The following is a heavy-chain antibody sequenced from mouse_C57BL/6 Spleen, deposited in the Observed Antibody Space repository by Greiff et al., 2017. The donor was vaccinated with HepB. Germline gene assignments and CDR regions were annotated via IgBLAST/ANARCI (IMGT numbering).Heavy chain of an antibody. CDR1: GYTFTSYW. D-gene: IGHD3-3*01. Sequence: QVQLQQSGAELVRPGTSVKLSCKASGYTFTSYWMHWVKQRPGQGLEWIGVIDPSDSYTNYNQKFKGKATLTVDTSSSTAYMLLSSMTSEDSAVYYCARGDLGTGYFDYWGQGTTLTVSS. J-gene: IGHJ2*01. CDR2: IDPSDSYT. CDR3: ARGDLGTGYFDY. V-gene: IGHV1-59*01.